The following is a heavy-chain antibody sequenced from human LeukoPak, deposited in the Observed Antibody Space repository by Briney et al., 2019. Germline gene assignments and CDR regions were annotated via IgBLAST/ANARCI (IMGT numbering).Heavy chain of an antibody. CDR1: GGTFSSYA. D-gene: IGHD1-26*01. CDR2: IIPTFGTA. V-gene: IGHV1-69*06. J-gene: IGHJ4*02. CDR3: ARALPTDLQSSDY. Sequence: GASVKVSCKASGGTFSSYAISWVRQAPGQGLEWMGGIIPTFGTANYAQKFQGRVTITADKSTSTAYMELSSLRSEDTAVYYCARALPTDLQSSDYWGQGTLSPSPQ.